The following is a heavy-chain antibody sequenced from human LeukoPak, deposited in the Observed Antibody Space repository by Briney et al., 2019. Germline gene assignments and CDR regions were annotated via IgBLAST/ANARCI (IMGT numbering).Heavy chain of an antibody. CDR2: IRSKANSYVT. CDR3: TRQDYDFWSGGNDY. J-gene: IGHJ4*02. Sequence: GGSLKLSCAASGFTFSVSAMHGVRQASGKGLEGVGRIRSKANSYVTAYAASVKGRFTISRDDSKNTAYLQMNSLKTEDTAVYYCTRQDYDFWSGGNDYWGQGTLVTVSS. CDR1: GFTFSVSA. V-gene: IGHV3-73*01. D-gene: IGHD3-3*01.